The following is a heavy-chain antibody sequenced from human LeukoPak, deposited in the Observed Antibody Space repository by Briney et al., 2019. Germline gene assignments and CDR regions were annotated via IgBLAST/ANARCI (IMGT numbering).Heavy chain of an antibody. CDR2: INHSGST. J-gene: IGHJ4*02. CDR1: GGSFNGYY. CDR3: ARGLARYCSSTSCYDEGMAYFDY. D-gene: IGHD2-2*01. V-gene: IGHV4-34*01. Sequence: PSETLSLTCAVYGGSFNGYYWSWIRQPPGKGLEWIGEINHSGSTNYNPSLKSRVTISVDTSKNQFSLKLSSVTAADTAVYYCARGLARYCSSTSCYDEGMAYFDYWGQETLVTVSS.